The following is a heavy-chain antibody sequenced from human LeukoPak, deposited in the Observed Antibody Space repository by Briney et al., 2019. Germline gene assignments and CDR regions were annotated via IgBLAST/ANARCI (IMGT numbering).Heavy chain of an antibody. CDR1: GYTFTSYF. CDR2: IKTNADSA. V-gene: IGHV1-46*01. D-gene: IGHD6-6*01. Sequence: ASVKVSCKASGYTFTSYFTHWVRQAPGQGLEWMGLIKTNADSASYAQSFQGRVTMTRDTSTSTVYMELSSLKSDDTAVYYCARYSSSSSLDSWGQGTLVTVSS. J-gene: IGHJ4*02. CDR3: ARYSSSSSLDS.